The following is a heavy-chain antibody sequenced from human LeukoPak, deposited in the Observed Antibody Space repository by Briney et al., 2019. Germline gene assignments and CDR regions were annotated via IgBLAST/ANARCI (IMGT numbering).Heavy chain of an antibody. CDR1: KFTFSSYA. D-gene: IGHD3-10*01. J-gene: IGHJ3*02. V-gene: IGHV3-48*01. CDR3: ARATYYYDSVDAFDI. Sequence: GGSLRLSCAASKFTFSSYAMNWVRQAPGKGLEWISHISGASVSIYYADSVKGRFTISRDNAKNSLYLQMNSLRAEDTAMYYCARATYYYDSVDAFDIWGQGTMVTVPS. CDR2: ISGASVSI.